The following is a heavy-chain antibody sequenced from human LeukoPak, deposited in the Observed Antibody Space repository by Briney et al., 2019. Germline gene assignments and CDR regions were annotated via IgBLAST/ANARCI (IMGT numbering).Heavy chain of an antibody. CDR1: GYTFVNYG. D-gene: IGHD6-6*01. CDR2: INTYNGDT. V-gene: IGHV1-18*01. Sequence: GASVKVSCKASGYTFVNYGLSWVRQAPGQGLEWMGRINTYNGDTDYAQNVRGRVIMTTDTSTSTGYMELRSLRSDDTAVYYCARDLRQLAPGTGDYWGQGTLVTVSS. CDR3: ARDLRQLAPGTGDY. J-gene: IGHJ4*02.